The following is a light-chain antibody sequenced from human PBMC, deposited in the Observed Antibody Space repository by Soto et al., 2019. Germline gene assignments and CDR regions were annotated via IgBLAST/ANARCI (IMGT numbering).Light chain of an antibody. V-gene: IGKV1-27*01. CDR3: QNYNSDPQT. J-gene: IGKJ1*01. Sequence: DIQMTQSPSSLSASVGDRVIITCRASQGISNSLAWYQQKPGKVPKLLIYAASTLQSGVPSRFSGSGSGTDFTLTIRSLPPEDVATYYCQNYNSDPQTFGRGTKVDIK. CDR2: AAS. CDR1: QGISNS.